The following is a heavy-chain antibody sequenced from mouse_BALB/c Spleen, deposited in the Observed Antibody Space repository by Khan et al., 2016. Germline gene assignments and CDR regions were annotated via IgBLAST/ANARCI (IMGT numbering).Heavy chain of an antibody. V-gene: IGHV5-9*03. J-gene: IGHJ4*01. Sequence: EVELVESGGGLVKPGGSLKLSCAASGFTFSSYTMSWVRQTPEKRLEWVATISSGGGNTYYPNSLKGRFTISRDNAKNHPYLHMSSLRSEGTALYYCARDKTARATYAMDYWGQGTSVTVSS. CDR1: GFTFSSYT. D-gene: IGHD3-2*01. CDR2: ISSGGGNT. CDR3: ARDKTARATYAMDY.